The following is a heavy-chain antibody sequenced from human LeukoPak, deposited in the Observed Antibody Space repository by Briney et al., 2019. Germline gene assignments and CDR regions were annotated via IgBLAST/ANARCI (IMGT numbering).Heavy chain of an antibody. Sequence: PGGSLRLSCAASGFTFSRYAMSWVRQAPGKGLEWVSTISGSGVSTYYADSVKGRFTISRDNSKNMLYLQMNSLRAEDTAVYYCARGQLWFDYWGQGTLVTGSS. CDR1: GFTFSRYA. V-gene: IGHV3-23*01. J-gene: IGHJ5*01. CDR3: ARGQLWFDY. CDR2: ISGSGVST. D-gene: IGHD5-18*01.